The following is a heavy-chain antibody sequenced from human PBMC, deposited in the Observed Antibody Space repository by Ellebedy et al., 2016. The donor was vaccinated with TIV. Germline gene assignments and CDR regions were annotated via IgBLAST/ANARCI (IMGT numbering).Heavy chain of an antibody. CDR2: ISGSGDST. V-gene: IGHV3-23*01. Sequence: GESLKISXVASGFTFTTYAMSWVRQAPGKGLEWVSAISGSGDSTYYVDSVKGRFTVSRDNAKNSLYLQLNSLSAEDTAVYYCAREIFLWSLGNYYYGMDVWGHGTTVIVSS. CDR1: GFTFTTYA. D-gene: IGHD3-10*01. J-gene: IGHJ6*02. CDR3: AREIFLWSLGNYYYGMDV.